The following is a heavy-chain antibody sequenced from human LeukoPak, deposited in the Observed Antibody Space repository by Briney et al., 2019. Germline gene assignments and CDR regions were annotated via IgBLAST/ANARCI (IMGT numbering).Heavy chain of an antibody. CDR1: GDSVSSNSV. J-gene: IGHJ5*02. D-gene: IGHD2-2*01. CDR2: HN. V-gene: IGHV6-1*01. CDR3: ARRLTQYDCFDP. Sequence: SQTLSLTCAISGDSVSSNSVRTGSGSPHREALGGWAGHNDYAVSVRGRISVNPDTSKNQFSLHLNSVTPEDTAVYYCARRLTQYDCFDPWGQGILVTVSS.